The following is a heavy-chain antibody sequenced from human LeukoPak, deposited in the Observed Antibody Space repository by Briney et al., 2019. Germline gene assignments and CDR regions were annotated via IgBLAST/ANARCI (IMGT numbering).Heavy chain of an antibody. V-gene: IGHV3-30*18. CDR1: GFTFSSYG. CDR3: AKEALSGSGSYSFDY. J-gene: IGHJ4*02. Sequence: GRSLRLSCAASGFTFSSYGMHWVGQAPGKGLEGVAVISYDGSNKYYADSVKGRFTISRENSKNTLYLQMNSLRAEDTAVYYCAKEALSGSGSYSFDYWGQGTLVTVSS. CDR2: ISYDGSNK. D-gene: IGHD3-10*01.